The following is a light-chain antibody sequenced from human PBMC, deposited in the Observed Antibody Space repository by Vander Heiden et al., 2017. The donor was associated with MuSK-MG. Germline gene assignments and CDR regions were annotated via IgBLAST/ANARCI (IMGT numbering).Light chain of an antibody. V-gene: IGKV3-15*01. Sequence: EVVLTQSPATVSLSPGERATLSCRASQSVRSNLAWYQQKPGQAPRLLIYGASTRANGVPDRFSGSAYGTEFTLTSSSRQYEDFAVYYGQQDNTLNTFGQGTKMDIK. CDR2: GAS. CDR3: QQDNTLNT. J-gene: IGKJ2*01. CDR1: QSVRSN.